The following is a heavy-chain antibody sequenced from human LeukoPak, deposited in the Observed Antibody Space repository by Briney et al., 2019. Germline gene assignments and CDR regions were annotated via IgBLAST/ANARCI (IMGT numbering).Heavy chain of an antibody. CDR3: ARDPPVVAARPYYYYMDV. V-gene: IGHV4-4*07. D-gene: IGHD2-15*01. J-gene: IGHJ6*03. CDR2: IYTSGST. CDR1: GGSISSYY. Sequence: PSETLSLTCTVSGGSISSYYWSWIRQPAGKGLEWIGRIYTSGSTNYSPSLKSRVTMSVDTSKNQFSLKLSSVTAADTAVYYCARDPPVVAARPYYYYMDVWGKGTTVTVSS.